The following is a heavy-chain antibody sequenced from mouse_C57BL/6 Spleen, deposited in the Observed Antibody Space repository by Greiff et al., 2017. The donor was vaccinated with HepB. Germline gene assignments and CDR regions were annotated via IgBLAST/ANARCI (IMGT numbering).Heavy chain of an antibody. J-gene: IGHJ3*01. Sequence: EVQLQESGGGLVQPKGSLKLSCAASGFSFNTYAMNWVRQAPGKGLEWVARIRSKSNNYATYYADSVKDRFTISRDDSESMLYLQMNNLKTEDTAMYYCMRRHYSNPAWFAYWGQGTLVTVSA. CDR3: MRRHYSNPAWFAY. CDR1: GFSFNTYA. CDR2: IRSKSNNYAT. D-gene: IGHD2-5*01. V-gene: IGHV10-1*01.